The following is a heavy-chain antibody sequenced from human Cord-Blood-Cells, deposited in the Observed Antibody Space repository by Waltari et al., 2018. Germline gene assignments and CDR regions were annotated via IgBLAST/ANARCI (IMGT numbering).Heavy chain of an antibody. CDR1: GFSFSSHA. Sequence: EVQLLESGGGLVQPGGSLRLACAASGFSFSSHALSWVRQAPGKELECVSASSGMGGSTYYADSVKGRFTISRDNSKNTLYLQMNSLRAEDTAVYYCARHGPGKWVDYWGKGTLVTVSS. V-gene: IGHV3-23*01. J-gene: IGHJ4*02. CDR3: ARHGPGKWVDY. CDR2: SSGMGGST. D-gene: IGHD1-26*01.